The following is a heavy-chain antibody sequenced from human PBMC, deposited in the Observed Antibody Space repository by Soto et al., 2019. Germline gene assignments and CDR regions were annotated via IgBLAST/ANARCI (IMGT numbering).Heavy chain of an antibody. V-gene: IGHV4-39*01. CDR3: ARRGSSSWYGY. D-gene: IGHD6-13*01. CDR1: GGSISSTRYY. CDR2: IYYTGST. Sequence: QLQLQESGPGLVKPSETLSLTCTVSGGSISSTRYYWGWIRQPPGKGLEWIGTIYYTGSTYYNTSLKSRVTISVDTSKNQFSLKLSSVTAADTAVYYCARRGSSSWYGYWGQGTLVTVSS. J-gene: IGHJ4*02.